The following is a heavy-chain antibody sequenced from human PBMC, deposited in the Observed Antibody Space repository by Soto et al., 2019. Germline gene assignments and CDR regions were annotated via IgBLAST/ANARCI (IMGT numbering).Heavy chain of an antibody. CDR2: IYYSGST. J-gene: IGHJ5*02. D-gene: IGHD2-2*01. Sequence: SETLSLTCTVPGASISSYYWSWIRQPPGKGLEWIGYIYYSGSTNYNPSLKSRVTISVDRSKNQFSLKLSSVTAADTAVYYCARVPDRWGQGTLVTVS. V-gene: IGHV4-59*12. CDR3: ARVPDR. CDR1: GASISSYY.